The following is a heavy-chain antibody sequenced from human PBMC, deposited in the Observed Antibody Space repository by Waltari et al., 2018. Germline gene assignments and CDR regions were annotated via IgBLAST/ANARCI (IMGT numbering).Heavy chain of an antibody. Sequence: EVQLVESGGGLVKPGGSLRLSCAASGFTFSTYSMNWVSQTPGKGLECVSSISPTSTYRYYADSVKGRFTVSRDNARDSLYLQMNSLTAEDTAFYYCARGTYGDYDYWGQGALVTVSS. J-gene: IGHJ4*02. V-gene: IGHV3-21*01. CDR3: ARGTYGDYDY. CDR2: ISPTSTYR. D-gene: IGHD4-17*01. CDR1: GFTFSTYS.